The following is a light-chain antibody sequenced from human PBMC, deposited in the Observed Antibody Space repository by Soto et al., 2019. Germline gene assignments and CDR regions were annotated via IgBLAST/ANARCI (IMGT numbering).Light chain of an antibody. CDR2: KAS. Sequence: DIQMTQSPSTLSASVGDRVTITCRASQSISSWLGWYQQKPGKAPKLLIYKASSLESGVPSRFSGSGSGTEFTLTISSLQPDDFATYYRQQYNSYLFTFGPGTKVDIK. CDR1: QSISSW. V-gene: IGKV1-5*03. J-gene: IGKJ3*01. CDR3: QQYNSYLFT.